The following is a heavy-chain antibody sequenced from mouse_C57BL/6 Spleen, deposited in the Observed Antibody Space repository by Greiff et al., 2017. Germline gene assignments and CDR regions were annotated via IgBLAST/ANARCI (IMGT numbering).Heavy chain of an antibody. J-gene: IGHJ4*01. V-gene: IGHV14-3*01. Sequence: VQLQQSVAELVRPGASVKLSCTASGFNIKNTYMHWVKQRPEQGLEWIGRIDPANGNTKYAPKFQGKATITADTSSNTAYLQLSSLTSEDTAIYYCARLDTTVVAETYYAMDDWGQGTAVTVSS. D-gene: IGHD1-1*01. CDR3: ARLDTTVVAETYYAMDD. CDR2: IDPANGNT. CDR1: GFNIKNTY.